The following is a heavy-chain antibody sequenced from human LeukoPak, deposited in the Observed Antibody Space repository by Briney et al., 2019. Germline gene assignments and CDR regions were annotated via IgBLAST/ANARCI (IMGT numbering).Heavy chain of an antibody. CDR3: ARAVWAAAGTRRYYYMDV. CDR1: GGSISSYY. D-gene: IGHD6-13*01. J-gene: IGHJ6*03. CDR2: IYYSGST. Sequence: SETLSLTCTVSGGSISSYYWSWIRQPPGKGLEWIGYIYYSGSTNYNPSLKSRVTISVDTSKNQFSLKLSSVTAADTAVYYCARAVWAAAGTRRYYYMDVWGKGTTVTVSS. V-gene: IGHV4-59*01.